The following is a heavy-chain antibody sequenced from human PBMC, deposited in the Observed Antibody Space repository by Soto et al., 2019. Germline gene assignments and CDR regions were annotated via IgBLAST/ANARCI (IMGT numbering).Heavy chain of an antibody. J-gene: IGHJ4*02. CDR1: GYTFTSYA. CDR2: INAGNGNT. CDR3: ARGLNGYLHYFDY. V-gene: IGHV1-3*01. Sequence: ASVKVSCKASGYTFTSYAMHWVRQAPGQRLEWMGWINAGNGNTKYSQKFQGRVTITRDASASTAYMELSSLRSEDTAVYYCARGLNGYLHYFDYWGQGTPVTVSS. D-gene: IGHD5-12*01.